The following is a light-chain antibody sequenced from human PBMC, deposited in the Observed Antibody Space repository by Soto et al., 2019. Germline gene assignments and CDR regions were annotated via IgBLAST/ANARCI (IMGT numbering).Light chain of an antibody. CDR1: SCPVSTSSY. V-gene: IGLV8-61*01. CDR3: LLYLGGGIRV. CDR2: NTN. J-gene: IGLJ3*02. Sequence: QTVVTQEPSFSVSPGGTGTRNCGLSSCPVSTSSYPNWYQQTPGQAPRTLICNTNTRSSGVHGRCSGSILGDKAALTITGAQADDDSYYYCLLYLGGGIRVFGGGTKLTVL.